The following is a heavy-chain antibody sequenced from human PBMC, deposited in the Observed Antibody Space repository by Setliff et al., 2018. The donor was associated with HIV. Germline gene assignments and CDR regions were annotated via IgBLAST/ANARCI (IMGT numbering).Heavy chain of an antibody. CDR3: ATSTSRFFWNGFYQGGFGSRNSHSFEN. D-gene: IGHD3-3*01. V-gene: IGHV1-8*01. CDR2: MNPNSGNT. J-gene: IGHJ4*02. CDR1: GYTFTKFD. Sequence: ASVKVSCKASGYTFTKFDINWVRQATGQGLEWMGWMNPNSGNTGFAQKFQGRGTMTRNTSISTAYMELSSLRSEDTAVYFCATSTSRFFWNGFYQGGFGSRNSHSFENWGQGTLVTVSS.